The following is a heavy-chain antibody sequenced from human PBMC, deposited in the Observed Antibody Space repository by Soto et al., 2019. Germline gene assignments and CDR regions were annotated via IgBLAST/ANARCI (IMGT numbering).Heavy chain of an antibody. V-gene: IGHV1-69*08. Sequence: QVQLVQSGAEVKKPGSSVKVSCKASGGTFSSYTISWVRQAPGQGLEWMGRIIPILGIAHYAQKFKGRVTITADKPTSTAYMELSSLRSEDTAVYYCARDYGDYPGYDYYGMDVWGQGTTVTVSS. CDR2: IIPILGIA. CDR3: ARDYGDYPGYDYYGMDV. J-gene: IGHJ6*02. D-gene: IGHD4-17*01. CDR1: GGTFSSYT.